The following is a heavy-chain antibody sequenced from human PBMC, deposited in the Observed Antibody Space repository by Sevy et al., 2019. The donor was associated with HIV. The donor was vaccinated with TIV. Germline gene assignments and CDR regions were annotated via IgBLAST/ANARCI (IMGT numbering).Heavy chain of an antibody. CDR3: ASLPNNYYDISGYSGDDAFDI. CDR1: GFTFSSYG. Sequence: GGSLRLSCAASGFTFSSYGMHWVRQAPGKGLEWVAVIWNDRSNKYYADSVKGRFTISRDNSKNTLYLQMNSLRAEDTAVYYCASLPNNYYDISGYSGDDAFDIWGQWTMVTVSS. D-gene: IGHD3-22*01. J-gene: IGHJ3*02. V-gene: IGHV3-33*01. CDR2: IWNDRSNK.